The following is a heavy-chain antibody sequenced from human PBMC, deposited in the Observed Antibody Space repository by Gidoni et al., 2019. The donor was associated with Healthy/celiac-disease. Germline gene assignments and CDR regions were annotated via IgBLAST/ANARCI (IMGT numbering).Heavy chain of an antibody. V-gene: IGHV1-2*06. Sequence: MHWVRQAPGQGLEWMGRINPNSGGTNYAQKFQGRVTMTRDTSISTAYMELSRLRSDDTAVYYCARDPGYSYGFPFDYWGQGTLVTVSS. CDR2: INPNSGGT. J-gene: IGHJ4*02. CDR3: ARDPGYSYGFPFDY. D-gene: IGHD5-18*01.